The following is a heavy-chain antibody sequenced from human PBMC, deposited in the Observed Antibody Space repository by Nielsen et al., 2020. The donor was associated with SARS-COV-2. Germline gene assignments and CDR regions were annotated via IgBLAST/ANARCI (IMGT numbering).Heavy chain of an antibody. CDR2: IYYSGST. J-gene: IGHJ4*02. Sequence: SETLSLTCTVSGGSISSSSYYWGWIRQPPGKGLEWIGSIYYSGSTYYNPSLKSRVNISVDTSKKQFSLKLSSVTAADTAVYYCAARKRIVATIEDYWGQGTLVTVSS. CDR1: GGSISSSSYY. D-gene: IGHD5-12*01. CDR3: AARKRIVATIEDY. V-gene: IGHV4-39*07.